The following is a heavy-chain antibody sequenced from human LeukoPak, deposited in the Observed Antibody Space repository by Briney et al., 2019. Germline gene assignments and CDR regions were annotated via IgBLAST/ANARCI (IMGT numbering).Heavy chain of an antibody. CDR1: GFTFSSYA. CDR2: ISGSGGST. CDR3: AKDGKAAGTPFLTYYGMDV. V-gene: IGHV3-23*01. D-gene: IGHD6-13*01. Sequence: PGGSLRLSCAASGFTFSSYAMSWVRQAPGKGLEWVSAISGSGGSTYYADSVKGRFTISRDNSKNTLYLQMNSLRAEDTAVYYCAKDGKAAGTPFLTYYGMDVWGQGTTVTVSS. J-gene: IGHJ6*02.